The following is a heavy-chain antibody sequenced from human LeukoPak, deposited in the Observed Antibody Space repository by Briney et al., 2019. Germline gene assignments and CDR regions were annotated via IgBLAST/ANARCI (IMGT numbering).Heavy chain of an antibody. CDR1: GFTFSNYS. D-gene: IGHD2-2*01. CDR2: ISTSSSNI. V-gene: IGHV3-48*04. CDR3: VRDSEYQRPFDS. Sequence: GGSLRPSCAASGFTFSNYSSRCVRQAPGGGLGWDSYISTSSSNIYYADSVKGRFTISRDNAKNSLYLQMNSLRAEDTAVYYYVRDSEYQRPFDSWGQGTLVTVSS. J-gene: IGHJ4*02.